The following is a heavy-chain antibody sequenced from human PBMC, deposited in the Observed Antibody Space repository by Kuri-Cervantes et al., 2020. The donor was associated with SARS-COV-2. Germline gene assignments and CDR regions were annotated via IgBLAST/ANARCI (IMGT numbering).Heavy chain of an antibody. Sequence: ASVKVSCKASGYTFTGYYMHWVRQAPGQGLEWMGWINPNSGGTNYAQKFQGRVTMTRDTSISTAYMELSRLRSDETAVYYCARQYVLRHLKWSREMRSTYYMDVWGKGTTVTVSS. V-gene: IGHV1-2*02. CDR1: GYTFTGYY. CDR2: INPNSGGT. J-gene: IGHJ6*03. D-gene: IGHD3-3*01. CDR3: ARQYVLRHLKWSREMRSTYYMDV.